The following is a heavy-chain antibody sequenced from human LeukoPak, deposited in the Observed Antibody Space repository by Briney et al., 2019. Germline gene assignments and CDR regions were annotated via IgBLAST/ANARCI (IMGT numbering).Heavy chain of an antibody. CDR3: TTEYWGSNY. V-gene: IGHV3-15*07. CDR2: IKSNTNGGTT. D-gene: IGHD7-27*01. CDR1: GFSFSSAW. Sequence: GGSLRLSCAGSGFSFSSAWMNWVRQAPGKGLEWVGLIKSNTNGGTTAYAAPVKGRFTISRDDSKNTLYLQMDSLKTEDIGVYYCTTEYWGSNYWGQGTLVTVSS. J-gene: IGHJ4*02.